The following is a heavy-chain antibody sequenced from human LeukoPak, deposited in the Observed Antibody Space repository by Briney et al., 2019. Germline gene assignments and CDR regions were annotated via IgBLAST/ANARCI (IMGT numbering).Heavy chain of an antibody. D-gene: IGHD3-10*01. CDR2: FDPEDGET. CDR3: ATDRVYYYGSGSYYRRGNYYYYYGMDV. J-gene: IGHJ6*02. CDR1: GYTLTELS. V-gene: IGHV1-24*01. Sequence: APVTVSCKVSGYTLTELSMRWVRQAPGKGLEWMGGFDPEDGETIYAQKFQGRVTMTEDTSTDTAYMELSSLRSEDTAVYYCATDRVYYYGSGSYYRRGNYYYYYGMDVWGQGTTVTVSS.